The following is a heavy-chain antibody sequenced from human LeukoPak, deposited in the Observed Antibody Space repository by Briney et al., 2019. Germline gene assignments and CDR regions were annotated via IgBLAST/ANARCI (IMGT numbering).Heavy chain of an antibody. CDR2: FDPEDGET. CDR3: ATVWTRVRNNWFDP. Sequence: ASVKVSRKASGGTFSSYAISWVRQAPGQGLEWMGGFDPEDGETIYAQKFQGRVTMTEDTSTDTAYMELSSLRSEDTAVYYCATVWTRVRNNWFDPWGQGTLVTVSS. V-gene: IGHV1-24*01. D-gene: IGHD1-1*01. CDR1: GGTFSSYA. J-gene: IGHJ5*02.